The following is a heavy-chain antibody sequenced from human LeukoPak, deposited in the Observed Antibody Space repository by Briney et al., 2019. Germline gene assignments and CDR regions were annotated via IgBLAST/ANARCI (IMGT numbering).Heavy chain of an antibody. V-gene: IGHV3-7*01. CDR1: EFTFSSYW. CDR3: ARDADTSSHYSRFDY. D-gene: IGHD3-22*01. Sequence: PGGSLRLSCAASEFTFSSYWMSWVRQAPGKGLEWVANIKQDGSEKYYVDSVKGRFTISRDNAKNSLYLQMNSLRAEDTAVYYCARDADTSSHYSRFDYWGQGTLVTVSS. CDR2: IKQDGSEK. J-gene: IGHJ4*02.